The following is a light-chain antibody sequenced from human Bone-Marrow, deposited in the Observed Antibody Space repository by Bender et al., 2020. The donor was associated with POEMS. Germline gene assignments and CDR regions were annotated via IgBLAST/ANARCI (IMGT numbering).Light chain of an antibody. CDR2: DDS. Sequence: SYELTQPPSVSVSPGQTARIPCSGDALPKQHAYWYQQKPGQAPVLVLYDDSDRPSSIPDRFSGTNSENTATLTISRVEAGDEADYYCQVWDSSSEHVVFGGGTTLTVL. CDR1: ALPKQH. J-gene: IGLJ3*02. V-gene: IGLV3-21*02. CDR3: QVWDSSSEHVV.